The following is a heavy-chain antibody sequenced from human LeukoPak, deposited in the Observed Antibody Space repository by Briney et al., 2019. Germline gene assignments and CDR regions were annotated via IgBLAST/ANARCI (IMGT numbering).Heavy chain of an antibody. J-gene: IGHJ6*04. Sequence: GGSLRLSCAASGFTFDDYAMHWVRQGPGKGLEWVSGISWNSGSVGYADSVKGRFTISRDNAKNSLYLQMNSLRAEDTAVYYCAELGITMIGGVWGKGTTVTISS. V-gene: IGHV3-9*01. CDR1: GFTFDDYA. CDR3: AELGITMIGGV. D-gene: IGHD3-10*02. CDR2: ISWNSGSV.